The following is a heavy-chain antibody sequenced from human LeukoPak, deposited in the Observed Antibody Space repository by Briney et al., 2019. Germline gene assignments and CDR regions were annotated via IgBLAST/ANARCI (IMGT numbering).Heavy chain of an antibody. CDR3: AKDPHYDFWSGYYAY. V-gene: IGHV3-23*01. CDR2: ISGSGGST. CDR1: GFTFSSYA. Sequence: GGSLRLSCAASGFTFSSYAMSWVRQAPGKGLEWVSGISGSGGSTYYADSVKGRFTISRDNSKNTLYLQMNSLRAEDTAVYYCAKDPHYDFWSGYYAYWGQGTLVTVSS. D-gene: IGHD3-3*01. J-gene: IGHJ4*02.